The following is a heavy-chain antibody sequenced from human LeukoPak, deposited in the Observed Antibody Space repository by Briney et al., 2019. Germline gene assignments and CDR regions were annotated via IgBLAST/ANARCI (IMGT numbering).Heavy chain of an antibody. D-gene: IGHD6-19*01. CDR1: GFTFSDYY. CDR3: ARDPAVAGPGDY. Sequence: PGGSLRLSCAASGFTFSDYYMDWVRQAPGKGLEWVGRSRNKVNSYTTEYAASVKGRFTISRDNSKNTLYLQMNSLRAEDTAVYYCARDPAVAGPGDYWGQGTLVTVSS. V-gene: IGHV3-72*01. J-gene: IGHJ4*02. CDR2: SRNKVNSYTT.